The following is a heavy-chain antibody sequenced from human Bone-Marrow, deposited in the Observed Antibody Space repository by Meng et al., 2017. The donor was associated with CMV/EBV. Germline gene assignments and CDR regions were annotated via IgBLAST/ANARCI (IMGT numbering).Heavy chain of an antibody. Sequence: CAVYGGSFSGYYWNWIRQPPGKGLEWIGEINHGGSTNYKSSLKSRVTISLDTSKNQFSLKLNSVTAADTAVYYCSRGHGIVGSRGFDPWGQGTLVTVSS. V-gene: IGHV4-34*01. CDR1: GGSFSGYY. CDR2: INHGGST. D-gene: IGHD1-26*01. CDR3: SRGHGIVGSRGFDP. J-gene: IGHJ5*02.